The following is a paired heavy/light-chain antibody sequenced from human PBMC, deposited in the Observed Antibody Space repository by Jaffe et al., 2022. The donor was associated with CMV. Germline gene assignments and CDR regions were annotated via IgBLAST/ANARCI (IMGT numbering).Heavy chain of an antibody. Sequence: QVQLVQSGAEVKKPGASVKVSCKASGYTFTSYGISWVRQAPGQGLEWMGWISAYNGNTNYAQKLQGRVTMTTDTSTSTAYMELRSLRSDDTAVYYCARAELIVGGPMQTYYFDYWGQGTLVTVSS. J-gene: IGHJ4*02. D-gene: IGHD1-26*01. V-gene: IGHV1-18*04. CDR2: ISAYNGNT. CDR1: GYTFTSYG. CDR3: ARAELIVGGPMQTYYFDY.
Light chain of an antibody. CDR2: WAS. Sequence: DIVMTQSPDSLAVSLGERATINCKSSQSVLYSSNNKNYLAWYQQKPGQPPKLLIYWASTRESGVPDRFSGSGSGTDFTLTISSLQAEDVAVYYCQQYYSTLPLTFGGGTKVEIK. CDR3: QQYYSTLPLT. CDR1: QSVLYSSNNKNY. V-gene: IGKV4-1*01. J-gene: IGKJ4*01.